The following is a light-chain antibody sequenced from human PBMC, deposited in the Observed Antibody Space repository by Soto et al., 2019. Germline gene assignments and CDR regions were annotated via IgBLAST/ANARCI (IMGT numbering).Light chain of an antibody. CDR2: DVT. J-gene: IGLJ1*01. CDR1: GSDIGYYNY. Sequence: QSVLTQPASVSGSPGQSITISCTGTGSDIGYYNYVSWYQHHPGKVPKFIIYDVTNRPSGVSDRFSGSKSGNTASLTISGLQAEDGADYYCNSYTSASTYVFGTGTKLTVL. V-gene: IGLV2-14*03. CDR3: NSYTSASTYV.